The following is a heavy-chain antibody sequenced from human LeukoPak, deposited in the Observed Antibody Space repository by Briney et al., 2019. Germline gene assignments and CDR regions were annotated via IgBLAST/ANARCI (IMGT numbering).Heavy chain of an antibody. CDR3: AKDLSWDTADR. CDR1: GFAFSNYW. CDR2: INPDGTTT. Sequence: GGSLRLSCVASGFAFSNYWMHWVRQASGKAPVWVSRINPDGTTTDYADSVKGRFTISRDNAKNMVFLQMNGLRADDTALYYCAKDLSWDTADRWGQGILVTVSS. D-gene: IGHD5-18*01. V-gene: IGHV3-74*01. J-gene: IGHJ5*02.